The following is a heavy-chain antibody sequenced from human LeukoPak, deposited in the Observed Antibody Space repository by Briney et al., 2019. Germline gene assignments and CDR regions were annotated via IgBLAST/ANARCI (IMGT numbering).Heavy chain of an antibody. CDR2: ISGDGGST. CDR1: GFTFSSYS. J-gene: IGHJ4*02. V-gene: IGHV3-64*01. CDR3: AREGTPGTLDY. Sequence: GGSLRLSCAASGFTFSSYSMHWVRQAPGKGLESISAISGDGGSTYYANSVKGRFTISRDNSENTLYLQMGSLTAEDMAVYYCAREGTPGTLDYWGQGTLVTVSS. D-gene: IGHD6-13*01.